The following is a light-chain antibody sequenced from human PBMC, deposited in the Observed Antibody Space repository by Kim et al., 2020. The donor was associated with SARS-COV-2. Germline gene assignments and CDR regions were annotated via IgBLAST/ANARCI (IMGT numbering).Light chain of an antibody. V-gene: IGKV1-33*01. Sequence: SAAVGDRGTITCQASQDISNYLNWYQQKPGKAPKLLIYDASNLETGVPSRFSGSGSGTDFTFTISSLQPEDIATYYCQQYDNLSYTFGQGTKLE. CDR1: QDISNY. J-gene: IGKJ2*01. CDR2: DAS. CDR3: QQYDNLSYT.